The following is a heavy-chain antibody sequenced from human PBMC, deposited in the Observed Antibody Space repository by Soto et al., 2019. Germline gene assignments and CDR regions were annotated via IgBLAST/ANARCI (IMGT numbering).Heavy chain of an antibody. Sequence: EVQLVESGGGLVQPGGSLRLSCAASGFTFSSYAMHWVRQAPGKGLEYVSAISSNGGSTYYANSVKGGFTISRDNSKNMMYLQMGSLRAEDMAVSHCARQGSGSYYFDYWGQGTLVTVSS. CDR2: ISSNGGST. CDR1: GFTFSSYA. J-gene: IGHJ4*02. D-gene: IGHD2-15*01. CDR3: ARQGSGSYYFDY. V-gene: IGHV3-64*01.